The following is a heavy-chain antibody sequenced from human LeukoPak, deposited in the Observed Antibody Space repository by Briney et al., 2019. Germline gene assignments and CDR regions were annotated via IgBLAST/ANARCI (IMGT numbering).Heavy chain of an antibody. D-gene: IGHD5-18*01. CDR3: ARGYSYGYGYGY. Sequence: SVKVSCKASGYTFTSYDINWVRQAPGQGLEWMGGIIPIFGTANYAQKFQGRVTITADKSTSTAYMELSSLRSEDTAVYYCARGYSYGYGYGYWGQGTLVTVSS. J-gene: IGHJ4*02. CDR2: IIPIFGTA. V-gene: IGHV1-69*06. CDR1: GYTFTSYD.